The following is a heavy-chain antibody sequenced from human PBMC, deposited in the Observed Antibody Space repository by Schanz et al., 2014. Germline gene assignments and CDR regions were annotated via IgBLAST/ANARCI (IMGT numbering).Heavy chain of an antibody. CDR1: GFTFSSYG. Sequence: QVQLVESGGGVVQPGRSLRLSCAASGFTFSSYGMHWVRQAPGKGLEWVAVIWYDGSNKYYADSVKGRFTVSRDNSKNTLYLQMNSLRAEDTAVYYCAKGRFGELSAFDIWGQGTMVTFSS. CDR2: IWYDGSNK. D-gene: IGHD3-10*01. V-gene: IGHV3-33*06. CDR3: AKGRFGELSAFDI. J-gene: IGHJ3*02.